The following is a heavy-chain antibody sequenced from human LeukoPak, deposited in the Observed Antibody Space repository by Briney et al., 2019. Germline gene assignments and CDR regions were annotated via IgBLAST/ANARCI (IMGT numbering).Heavy chain of an antibody. V-gene: IGHV1-69*01. Sequence: ASVTVSCTASGGTFSGYAISWVRQAPGQGLEWMGEIIPIFGTANYAQKFQGRVTITADESTSTAYMELSSLRSEDTAVYYCARNTIFGVRRVYYYYGMDVWGQGTTVTVSS. D-gene: IGHD3-3*01. J-gene: IGHJ6*02. CDR1: GGTFSGYA. CDR3: ARNTIFGVRRVYYYYGMDV. CDR2: IIPIFGTA.